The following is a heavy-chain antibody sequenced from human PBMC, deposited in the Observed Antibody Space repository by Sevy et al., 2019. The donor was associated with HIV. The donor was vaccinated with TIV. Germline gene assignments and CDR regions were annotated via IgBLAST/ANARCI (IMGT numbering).Heavy chain of an antibody. CDR1: GGTFSSYA. J-gene: IGHJ3*02. D-gene: IGHD3-10*01. V-gene: IGHV1-69*06. CDR3: ARGARDLLWFGELSIAFDI. Sequence: ALMKVSCKASGGTFSSYAISWVRQAPGQGLEWMGGIIPIFGTANYAQKFQGRVTITADKSTSTAYTELSSLRSEDTAVYYCARGARDLLWFGELSIAFDIWGQGTMVTVSS. CDR2: IIPIFGTA.